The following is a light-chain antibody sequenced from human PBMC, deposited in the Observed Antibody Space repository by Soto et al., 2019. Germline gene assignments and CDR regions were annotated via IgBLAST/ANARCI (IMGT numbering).Light chain of an antibody. CDR3: HQYGSSPQA. CDR1: QSVTRSF. V-gene: IGKV3-20*01. J-gene: IGKJ3*01. Sequence: EIVLTKSPGTLSLSPGERVTLSCRASQSVTRSFLAWYQQKPGQAPRLLIYGASSRATGIPDRFSGSGSGTDFTLTISRLEPEDFAVYYCHQYGSSPQAFGPGTKVDIK. CDR2: GAS.